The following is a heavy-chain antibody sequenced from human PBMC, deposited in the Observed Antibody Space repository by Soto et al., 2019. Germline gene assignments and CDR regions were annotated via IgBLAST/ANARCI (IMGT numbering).Heavy chain of an antibody. V-gene: IGHV3-20*04. J-gene: IGHJ3*02. Sequence: GGSLRLSCTASGFTFGDYAMSWVRQAPGKGLEWVSGINWNGGSTGYADSVKGRFTISRDNAKNSLYLQMNSLRAEDTALYYCARVPPGGYSGYDSAFDIWGQGTMVTVSS. CDR2: INWNGGST. CDR1: GFTFGDYA. CDR3: ARVPPGGYSGYDSAFDI. D-gene: IGHD5-12*01.